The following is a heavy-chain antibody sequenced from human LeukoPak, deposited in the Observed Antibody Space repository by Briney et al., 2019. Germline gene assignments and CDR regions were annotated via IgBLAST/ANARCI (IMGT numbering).Heavy chain of an antibody. J-gene: IGHJ5*02. CDR2: ISAYNGNT. D-gene: IGHD1-1*01. CDR3: ARDRAGTTGNWFDP. Sequence: GASVKVSCKASGYTFTSYGISWVRQAPGRGLEWMGWISAYNGNTNYAQKLQGRVTMTTDTSTSTAYMELRSLRSDDTAVYYCARDRAGTTGNWFDPWGQGTLVTVSS. V-gene: IGHV1-18*04. CDR1: GYTFTSYG.